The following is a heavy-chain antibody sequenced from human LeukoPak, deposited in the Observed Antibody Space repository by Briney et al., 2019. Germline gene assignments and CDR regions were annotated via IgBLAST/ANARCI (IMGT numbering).Heavy chain of an antibody. CDR2: GGST. V-gene: IGHV3-23*01. D-gene: IGHD3-22*01. J-gene: IGHJ4*02. Sequence: GGSTHYVDSVKGRFTISRDKTKNTLYLQMNSLRAEDTAVYYCAKSSYYDASGYYREYYFDYWGQGTLVTVSS. CDR3: AKSSYYDASGYYREYYFDY.